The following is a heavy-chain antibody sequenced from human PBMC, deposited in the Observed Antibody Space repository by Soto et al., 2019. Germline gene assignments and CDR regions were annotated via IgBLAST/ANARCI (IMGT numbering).Heavy chain of an antibody. CDR2: ISSSGNTI. D-gene: IGHD3-3*01. V-gene: IGHV3-11*01. Sequence: GSLRLSCAASGFTFSDSYMNWIRQAPGKGLEWVSYISSSGNTIYYADSVKGRFTISRDNAKNSLYLQMNSLRAEDTAVYYCAREYDFWSGLIDYWGQGTLVTVSS. CDR1: GFTFSDSY. CDR3: AREYDFWSGLIDY. J-gene: IGHJ4*02.